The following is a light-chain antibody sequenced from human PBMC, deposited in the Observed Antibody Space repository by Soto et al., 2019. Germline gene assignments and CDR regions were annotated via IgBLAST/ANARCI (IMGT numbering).Light chain of an antibody. J-gene: IGKJ5*01. CDR2: GAS. V-gene: IGKV3-20*01. Sequence: EIVLTQSPGTLSLSPGERATLSCRASQSVSNNYLAWHQQKPGQAPRLLIYGASSRATGIPDRFSGSGSGTDFTLTISRLEPEDVAVYFCQQYGSSPTFGQGTRLETK. CDR3: QQYGSSPT. CDR1: QSVSNNY.